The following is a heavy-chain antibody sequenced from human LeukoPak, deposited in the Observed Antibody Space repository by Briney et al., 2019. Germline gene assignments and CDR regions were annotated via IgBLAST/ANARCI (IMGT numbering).Heavy chain of an antibody. D-gene: IGHD3-22*01. CDR1: GFTLINYT. V-gene: IGHV3-21*01. CDR3: ASSYYYDSSAYRYFDY. J-gene: IGHJ4*02. CDR2: ISSSSSSI. Sequence: GGSLRLSCAASGFTLINYTMNWVRQAPEKGLEWVSSISSSSSSIYYADSVKGRFTISRDNAKNSLYLQMNSLRAEDTAVYYCASSYYYDSSAYRYFDYWGQGTLVTVSS.